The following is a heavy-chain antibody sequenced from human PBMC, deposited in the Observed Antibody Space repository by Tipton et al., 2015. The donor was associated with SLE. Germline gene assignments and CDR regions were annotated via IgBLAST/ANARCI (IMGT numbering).Heavy chain of an antibody. CDR3: ARLHGYSYGHDWVDP. Sequence: TLSLTCTVSGGSISSSSYYWAWIRQPPGKGLEWIGSIYYTGTTTYYNSFLKSRVTMSVDTSKNQFSLRLTSVIAADTAVYYCARLHGYSYGHDWVDPLGHGTLIAVSS. V-gene: IGHV4-39*07. J-gene: IGHJ5*02. CDR2: IYYTGTTT. CDR1: GGSISSSSYY. D-gene: IGHD5-18*01.